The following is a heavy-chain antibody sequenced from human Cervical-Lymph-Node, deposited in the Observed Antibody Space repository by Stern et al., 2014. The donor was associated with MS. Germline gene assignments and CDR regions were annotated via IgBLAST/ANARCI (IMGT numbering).Heavy chain of an antibody. V-gene: IGHV1-69*01. J-gene: IGHJ4*02. D-gene: IGHD3-22*01. CDR1: GGTITTYA. CDR2: IIPMSGTE. CDR3: ARDLSGIGYYDY. Sequence: QLVQSGAEVKKPGSPVRVSCKASGGTITTYAISWVRQAPGQGLEWMGGIIPMSGTEKYAQKFQGGVSIIAEASTTTAYMELSSLKFDDTAVYYCARDLSGIGYYDYWGQGTLVAVSS.